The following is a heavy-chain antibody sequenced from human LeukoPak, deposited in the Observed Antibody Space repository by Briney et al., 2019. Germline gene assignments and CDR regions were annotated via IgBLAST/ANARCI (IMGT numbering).Heavy chain of an antibody. CDR3: AKGYSGWCVFDY. CDR1: GFTFDVYA. J-gene: IGHJ4*02. Sequence: QPGGSLRLSCAASGFTFDVYAMHWVRQAPGKGLEWVSGISGNSGSIGYAESVEGRFTISRNNAKNSLYLQMNSLRAEDTALYYGAKGYSGWCVFDYWGQGTLVTVSS. D-gene: IGHD6-19*01. CDR2: ISGNSGSI. V-gene: IGHV3-9*01.